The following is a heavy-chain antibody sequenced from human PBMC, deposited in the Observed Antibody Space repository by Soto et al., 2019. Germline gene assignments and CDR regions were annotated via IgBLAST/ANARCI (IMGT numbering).Heavy chain of an antibody. J-gene: IGHJ6*02. V-gene: IGHV1-8*01. D-gene: IGHD5-18*01. CDR2: MNPNSGNT. CDR3: ARGGYSYGYYYYSGMDV. Sequence: ASVKVSCKASGYTFTSYDINWVRQATGQGLEWMGWMNPNSGNTGYAQKFQGRVTMTRNTSISTAYTELSSLRSENTAVYYCARGGYSYGYYYYSGMDVWGQGTTVTVSS. CDR1: GYTFTSYD.